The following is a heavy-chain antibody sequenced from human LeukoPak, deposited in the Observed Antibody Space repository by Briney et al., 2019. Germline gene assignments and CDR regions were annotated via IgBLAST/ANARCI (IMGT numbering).Heavy chain of an antibody. Sequence: GGSLRLSCSASGFTFSSYAMHWVRQAPGKGPEYVSAICSNGGSTYYADSVKGRFTISRDNSKNTLYLQMSSLRAEDTAVYYCVKRYSSGWYSRVYYFDYWGQGTLVTVSS. V-gene: IGHV3-64D*06. CDR3: VKRYSSGWYSRVYYFDY. CDR1: GFTFSSYA. CDR2: ICSNGGST. J-gene: IGHJ4*02. D-gene: IGHD6-19*01.